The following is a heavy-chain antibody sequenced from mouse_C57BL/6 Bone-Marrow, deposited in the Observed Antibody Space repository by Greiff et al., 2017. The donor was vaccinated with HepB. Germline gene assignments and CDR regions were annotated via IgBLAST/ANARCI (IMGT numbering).Heavy chain of an antibody. D-gene: IGHD2-5*01. CDR3: ARDKNAYYSNFRFAY. V-gene: IGHV5-4*01. CDR2: ISDGGSYT. Sequence: EVKLVESGGGLVKPGGSLKLSCAASGFTFSSYAMSWVRQTPEKMLEWVATISDGGSYTYYPDNVKGRFTISRDNAKNNLYLQMSHLKSEDTAMYYCARDKNAYYSNFRFAYWGQGTLVTVSA. CDR1: GFTFSSYA. J-gene: IGHJ3*01.